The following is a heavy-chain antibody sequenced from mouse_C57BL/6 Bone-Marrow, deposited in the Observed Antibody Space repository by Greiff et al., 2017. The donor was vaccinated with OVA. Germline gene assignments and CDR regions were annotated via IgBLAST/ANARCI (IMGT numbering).Heavy chain of an antibody. Sequence: DVKLQESGPGLVKPSQSLSLTCSVTGYSIPSGYYWNWIRQFPGNKLEWMGYISYDGSNNYNPSLKNRISITRDTSKNQFFLKLNSVTTEDTATYYCARSGVLFAYWGQGTLVTVSA. J-gene: IGHJ3*01. V-gene: IGHV3-6*01. CDR2: ISYDGSN. CDR1: GYSIPSGYY. CDR3: ARSGVLFAY. D-gene: IGHD4-1*01.